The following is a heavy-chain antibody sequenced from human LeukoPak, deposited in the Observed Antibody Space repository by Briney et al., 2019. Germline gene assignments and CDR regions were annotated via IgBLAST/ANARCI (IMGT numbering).Heavy chain of an antibody. CDR2: FDPEDGET. J-gene: IGHJ4*02. V-gene: IGHV1-24*01. Sequence: ASVKVSCKVSGYTLTELSMHWVRQAPGKGLEWMGGFDPEDGETIYAQKFQGRVTMTEDTSTDTAYMELSSLRSEDTAVYYCAIGPKWELYFDYRGQGTLVTVSS. D-gene: IGHD1-26*01. CDR3: AIGPKWELYFDY. CDR1: GYTLTELS.